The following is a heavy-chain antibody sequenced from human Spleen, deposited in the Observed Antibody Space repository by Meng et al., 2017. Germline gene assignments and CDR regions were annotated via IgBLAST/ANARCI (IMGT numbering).Heavy chain of an antibody. V-gene: IGHV1-3*01. Sequence: QVQLVQSGAEVKKPGASVKVSCKASGYTFTNYVMHWVRQAPGQRLEWMGWINADNGNTKDSQKFQGRVTITRDTSASTAYMELSSLRSEDTAVYYCARGGSYYSSSASYWGQGTLVTVSS. CDR3: ARGGSYYSSSASY. CDR1: GYTFTNYV. J-gene: IGHJ4*02. CDR2: INADNGNT. D-gene: IGHD3-10*01.